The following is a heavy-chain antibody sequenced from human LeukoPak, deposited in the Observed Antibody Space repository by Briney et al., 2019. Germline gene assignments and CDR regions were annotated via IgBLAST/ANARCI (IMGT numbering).Heavy chain of an antibody. CDR1: GFTFSSYA. J-gene: IGHJ4*02. CDR2: ISGSGGST. V-gene: IGHV3-23*01. CDR3: AKGSVAWANWNYYFDY. D-gene: IGHD1-7*01. Sequence: GGSLRLSCAASGFTFSSYAMSWVRQAPGKGLEWVSAISGSGGSTYYADSGKGRFTISRDNSKNTLYLQMNSLRAEDTAVYYCAKGSVAWANWNYYFDYWGQGTLVTVSS.